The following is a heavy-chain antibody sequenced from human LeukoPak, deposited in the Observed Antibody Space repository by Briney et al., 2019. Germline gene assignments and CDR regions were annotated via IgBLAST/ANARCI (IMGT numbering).Heavy chain of an antibody. CDR1: GGTFSSYA. D-gene: IGHD3-22*01. V-gene: IGHV1-69*13. CDR3: ARGLSGDYYDSSGLDY. CDR2: IIPIFGTA. Sequence: SVKVSCKASGGTFSSYAISWVRQAPGQGLEWMGGIIPIFGTANYAQKFQGRATITADESTSTAYMELSSLRSEDTAVYLCARGLSGDYYDSSGLDYWGQGTLVTVSS. J-gene: IGHJ4*02.